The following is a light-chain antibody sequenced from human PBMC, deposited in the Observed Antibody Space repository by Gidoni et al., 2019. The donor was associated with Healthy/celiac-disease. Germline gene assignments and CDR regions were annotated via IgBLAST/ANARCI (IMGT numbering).Light chain of an antibody. J-gene: IGLJ2*01. CDR1: SSDVGGYNY. CDR3: SSYTSSSTLVV. V-gene: IGLV2-14*03. CDR2: DVS. Sequence: QSALTQPASVSGSPGHSITIYCTGTSSDVGGYNYVSWYQQHPGKAPKLMIYDVSNRPSGVSNRFSGSKSGNTAALTISGLQAEDEADYYCSSYTSSSTLVVFGGGTKLTVL.